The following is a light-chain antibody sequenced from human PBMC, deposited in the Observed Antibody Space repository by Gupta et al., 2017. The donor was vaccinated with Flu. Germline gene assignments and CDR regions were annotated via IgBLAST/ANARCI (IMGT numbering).Light chain of an antibody. CDR1: DIGSKG. Sequence: GKTATITCGGNDIGSKGVQWYQQKPGQAPVLVVYDGSDRPSGIPERFSGSNSGKTDTLTIDSVEAGDEADYSCQVSDDNSDHDVFGTGTRLTVL. J-gene: IGLJ1*01. CDR2: DGS. CDR3: QVSDDNSDHDV. V-gene: IGLV3-21*03.